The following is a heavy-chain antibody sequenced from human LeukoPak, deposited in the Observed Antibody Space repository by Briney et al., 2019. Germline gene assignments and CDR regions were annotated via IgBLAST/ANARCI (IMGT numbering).Heavy chain of an antibody. CDR2: IYYTGST. D-gene: IGHD3-3*01. Sequence: SETLSLTCTVSGGSISSYYWSWIRQPPGKGLEWIGYIYYTGSTDYNPSLKSRVAISVDTSKNQFSLKLGSVTAADTAVYYCARASHSSYYDFWSGYYGVYGMDVWGQGTTVTVSS. CDR3: ARASHSSYYDFWSGYYGVYGMDV. CDR1: GGSISSYY. J-gene: IGHJ6*02. V-gene: IGHV4-59*12.